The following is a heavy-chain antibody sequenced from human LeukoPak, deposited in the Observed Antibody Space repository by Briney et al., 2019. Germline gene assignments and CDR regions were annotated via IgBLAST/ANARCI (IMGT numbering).Heavy chain of an antibody. V-gene: IGHV4-4*02. Sequence: SETLSLTCAASGDSVSSSHWWSWVRQPPGKGLEWIGEVAHTGSTKFTPSLRSRATISIGWSKNQFSLKLSSVTAADTAVYYCARHSLLWFGELFSRLFDPWGQGTLVTVSS. CDR2: VAHTGST. J-gene: IGHJ5*02. CDR1: GDSVSSSHW. CDR3: ARHSLLWFGELFSRLFDP. D-gene: IGHD3-10*01.